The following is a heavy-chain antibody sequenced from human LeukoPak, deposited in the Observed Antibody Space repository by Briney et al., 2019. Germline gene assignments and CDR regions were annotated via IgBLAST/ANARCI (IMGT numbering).Heavy chain of an antibody. D-gene: IGHD1-26*01. J-gene: IGHJ4*02. CDR1: GFTFDDYA. CDR3: GKDIGRRSLYPFDY. V-gene: IGHV3-9*01. Sequence: GGPLRLSCAASGFTFDDYAMHWVRQAPGKGLEWVSGISWNSGSIGYADSVKGRFTISRDNAKNSLYLQMNSLRAEDTALDYWGKDIGRRSLYPFDYWGQGTLGNVSS. CDR2: ISWNSGSI.